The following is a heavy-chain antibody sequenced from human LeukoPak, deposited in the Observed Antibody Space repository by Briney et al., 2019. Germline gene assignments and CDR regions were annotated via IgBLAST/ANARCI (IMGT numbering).Heavy chain of an antibody. D-gene: IGHD3-22*01. CDR1: GFTFSSYA. CDR3: AKVPRNYYDSSGYAFDI. Sequence: GGSLRLSCAASGFTFSSYAMGWVRQAPGKGLEWVSAISGSGGSTYYADSVKGRFTISRDNSKNTLYLQMNSLRAEDTAVYYCAKVPRNYYDSSGYAFDIWGQGTVVTVSS. CDR2: ISGSGGST. J-gene: IGHJ3*02. V-gene: IGHV3-23*01.